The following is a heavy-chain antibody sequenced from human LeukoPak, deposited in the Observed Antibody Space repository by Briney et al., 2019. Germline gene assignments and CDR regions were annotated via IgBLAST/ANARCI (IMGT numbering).Heavy chain of an antibody. CDR3: ARRIQLWLNGYFDY. D-gene: IGHD5-18*01. CDR1: GGSMSSSHYC. Sequence: SETLCLTCIVSGGSMSSSHYCWGWIRQPPGKGLEWIGSINYSGSTNYNPSLKSRVTISVDTSKNQFSLKLSSVTAADTAVYYCARRIQLWLNGYFDYWGQGTLVTVSS. V-gene: IGHV4-39*07. J-gene: IGHJ4*02. CDR2: INYSGST.